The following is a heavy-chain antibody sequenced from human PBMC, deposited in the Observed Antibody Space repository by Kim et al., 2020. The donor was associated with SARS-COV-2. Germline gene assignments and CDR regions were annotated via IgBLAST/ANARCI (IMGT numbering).Heavy chain of an antibody. J-gene: IGHJ4*02. V-gene: IGHV3-7*01. D-gene: IGHD1-26*01. CDR3: AREIVGLRVECDY. Sequence: KYVDSVGGRFTIARDNAKNSLYLQMISLGLEDAAVYFCAREIVGLRVECDYWGQGTLVTVSS.